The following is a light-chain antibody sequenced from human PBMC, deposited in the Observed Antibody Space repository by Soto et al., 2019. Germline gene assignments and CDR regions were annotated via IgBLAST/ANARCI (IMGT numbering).Light chain of an antibody. CDR3: QQADTFPLT. CDR2: AAS. J-gene: IGKJ4*01. CDR1: QGISSW. V-gene: IGKV1-12*01. Sequence: DIQMTQSPSSVSASVGDRVTITCRASQGISSWVAWYQQRPGKAPNLLIYAASSLQSRVPSRFSGSGSGTEVTLPISSLQPEDFATYYCQQADTFPLTFGGGTKVEIK.